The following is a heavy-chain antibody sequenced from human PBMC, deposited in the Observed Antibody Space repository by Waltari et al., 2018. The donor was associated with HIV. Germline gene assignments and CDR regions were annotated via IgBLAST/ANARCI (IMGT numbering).Heavy chain of an antibody. CDR1: GGSISSYY. D-gene: IGHD6-19*01. CDR2: FYSTGSA. V-gene: IGHV4-59*13. J-gene: IGHJ4*02. CDR3: ARVPGFSSGVFEY. Sequence: QVQLQESGPGLVKPSETLSLTCTVSGGSISSYYWSWIRQPPEKGLEWIGYFYSTGSANYNPSLKTRVNMSVDTSKNQFSLNLTSVTAADTAVYYCARVPGFSSGVFEYWGQGTLVTVSS.